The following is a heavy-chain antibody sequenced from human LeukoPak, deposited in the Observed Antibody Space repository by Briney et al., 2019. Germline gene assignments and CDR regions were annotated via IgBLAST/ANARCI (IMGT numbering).Heavy chain of an antibody. D-gene: IGHD6-19*01. CDR3: AKDHLPGIVVADRDY. CDR2: ISSFGSYI. V-gene: IGHV3-21*04. Sequence: PGGSLRLSCAASRFTFSSYSMNWVRQAPGKGLEWVSSISSFGSYIYYADSVKGRFTISRDNAKNSLYLQMNRLRAEDTAVYYCAKDHLPGIVVADRDYWGQGTLVTVSS. J-gene: IGHJ4*02. CDR1: RFTFSSYS.